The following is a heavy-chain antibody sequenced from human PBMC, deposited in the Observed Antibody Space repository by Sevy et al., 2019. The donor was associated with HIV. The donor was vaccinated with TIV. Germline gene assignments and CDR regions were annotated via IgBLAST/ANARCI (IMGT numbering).Heavy chain of an antibody. CDR1: GFPFSSYE. D-gene: IGHD4-17*01. J-gene: IGHJ4*02. Sequence: GGSLRLSCAASGFPFSSYEMNWVRQAPGRGLEWISYISNTGNTISYSDSVRGRFTVSRDNAKNSLFLHMNSLRAEDTATYYCAGDLARSATTVAHFDYWGRGTLVTVSS. CDR3: AGDLARSATTVAHFDY. CDR2: ISNTGNTI. V-gene: IGHV3-48*03.